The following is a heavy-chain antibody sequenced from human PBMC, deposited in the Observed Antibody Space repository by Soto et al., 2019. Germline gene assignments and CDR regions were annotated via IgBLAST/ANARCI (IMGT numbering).Heavy chain of an antibody. CDR1: GGTFISYA. CDR2: IIPIFGTA. V-gene: IGHV1-69*01. D-gene: IGHD1-26*01. J-gene: IGHJ4*02. Sequence: RASVKVSCKASGGTFISYAISWVRQAPGQGLEWMGGIIPIFGTANYAQKFQGRVTITADESTSTAYMELSSLRSEDTAVYYCARECQIVGATTPVLGLDWGQGTLVTVSP. CDR3: ARECQIVGATTPVLGLD.